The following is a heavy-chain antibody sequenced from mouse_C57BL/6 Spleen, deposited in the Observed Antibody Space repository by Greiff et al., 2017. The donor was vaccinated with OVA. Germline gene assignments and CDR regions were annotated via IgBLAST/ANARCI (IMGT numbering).Heavy chain of an antibody. J-gene: IGHJ4*01. CDR1: GFTFTDYE. Sequence: VKLMESGAELVRPGASVTLSCTASGFTFTDYEMHWVKQTPVHGLEWIGAIGPETGGTAYNPKFKGKVILTADNSSSTAYMEHRSRTSEDAAVKYYTRRGRLEWAMDYWGQGTSVTVSS. CDR2: IGPETGGT. CDR3: TRRGRLEWAMDY. V-gene: IGHV1-15*01. D-gene: IGHD1-3*01.